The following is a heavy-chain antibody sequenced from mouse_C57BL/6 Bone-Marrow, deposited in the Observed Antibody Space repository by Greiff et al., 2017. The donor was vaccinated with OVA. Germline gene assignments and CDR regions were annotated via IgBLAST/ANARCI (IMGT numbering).Heavy chain of an antibody. CDR2: IRSKSNNYAT. CDR3: VRQGGYNWYFDV. V-gene: IGHV10-1*01. CDR1: GFSFNTYA. J-gene: IGHJ1*03. D-gene: IGHD2-2*01. Sequence: EVKLQESGGGLVQPKGSLKLSCAASGFSFNTYAMNWVRQAPGKGLEWVARIRSKSNNYATYYADSVKDRFTISRDDSESMLYLQMNNLKTEDTAMYYCVRQGGYNWYFDVWGTGTTVTVSS.